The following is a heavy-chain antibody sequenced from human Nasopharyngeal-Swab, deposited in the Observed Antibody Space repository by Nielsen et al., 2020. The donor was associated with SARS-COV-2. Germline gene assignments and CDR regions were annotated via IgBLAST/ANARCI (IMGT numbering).Heavy chain of an antibody. CDR2: INPSGCST. CDR1: LYTFPSYY. V-gene: IGHV1-46*01. CDR3: PRDPEAVAPFYGMDV. D-gene: IGHD6-19*01. J-gene: IGHJ6*02. Sequence: SVPVSFLASLYTFPSYYLHWLRPAPSQGLAWMGIINPSGCSTSYPQKFQGSVTMTRDTSTRTVYMELSSLRSEDTAVYYFPRDPEAVAPFYGMDVWGQGTTVTVSS.